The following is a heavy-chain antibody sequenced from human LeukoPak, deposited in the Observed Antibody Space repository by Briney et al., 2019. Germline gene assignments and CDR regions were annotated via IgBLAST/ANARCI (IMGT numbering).Heavy chain of an antibody. D-gene: IGHD3-3*01. CDR1: GYSFTDYY. Sequence: GASVKVSCKTSGYSFTDYYIHWVRQAPGQGLEWMGWINPKSGRTSSARKFQDRVTMTRDPSISTVYMDMAWLTSDDTAIYFCARADFVDAGPYLIGPWGQGTLVTVFS. J-gene: IGHJ5*02. CDR2: INPKSGRT. V-gene: IGHV1-2*02. CDR3: ARADFVDAGPYLIGP.